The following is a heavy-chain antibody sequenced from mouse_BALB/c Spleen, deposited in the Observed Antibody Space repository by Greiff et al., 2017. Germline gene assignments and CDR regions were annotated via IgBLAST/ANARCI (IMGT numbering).Heavy chain of an antibody. D-gene: IGHD2-10*02. J-gene: IGHJ2*01. CDR3: ARKYGNYGDY. CDR2: IDPSDSYT. CDR1: GYTFTSHW. Sequence: QVQLQQPGAELVKPGASVKLSCKASGYTFTSHWMHWVKQRPGQGLEWIGEIDPSDSYTNYNQKFKGKATLTVDKSSSTAYMQLSSLTSEDSAVYYCARKYGNYGDYWGQGTTLTVSS. V-gene: IGHV1-69*02.